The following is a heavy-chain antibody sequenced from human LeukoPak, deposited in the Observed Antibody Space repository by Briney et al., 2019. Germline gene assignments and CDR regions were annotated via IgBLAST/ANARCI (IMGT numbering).Heavy chain of an antibody. V-gene: IGHV1-2*02. Sequence: ASVKVFCKASGYSFTTYYIHWVRQAPGQAPEWMGWINPNGGGTKYAQNFQGRVTMTRDTSITTVYMELSSLTFDDTAVYYCARDLRQQLILGWLDPWGQGTLVTVSS. CDR3: ARDLRQQLILGWLDP. J-gene: IGHJ5*02. CDR1: GYSFTTYY. CDR2: INPNGGGT. D-gene: IGHD3/OR15-3a*01.